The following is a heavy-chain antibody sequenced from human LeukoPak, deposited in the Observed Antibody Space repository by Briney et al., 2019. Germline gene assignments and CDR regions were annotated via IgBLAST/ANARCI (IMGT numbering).Heavy chain of an antibody. CDR3: ARIPIAAMIEDY. CDR1: GGSFSGYY. CDR2: INHSGST. Sequence: SETPSLTCAVYGGSFSGYYWSWIRQPPGKGLEWIGEINHSGSTNYNPSLKSRVTISVDTSKNQFSLKLSSVTAADTAVYYCARIPIAAMIEDYWGQGTLVTVSS. J-gene: IGHJ4*02. D-gene: IGHD3-22*01. V-gene: IGHV4-34*01.